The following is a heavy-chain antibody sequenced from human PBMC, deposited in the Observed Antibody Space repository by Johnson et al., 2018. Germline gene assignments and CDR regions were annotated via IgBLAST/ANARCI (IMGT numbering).Heavy chain of an antibody. Sequence: QVQLVESGAEVKKPGSSVKVSCKASGGTFSSYAISWVRQAPGQGLEWMGGIIPIFCTANYAQKFQGRVTITADESTSTAYMELSSLRAEDTAVYYCGRDLERATTSGAFDIWGQGTMVTVSS. D-gene: IGHD5-24*01. CDR1: GGTFSSYA. CDR2: IIPIFCTA. V-gene: IGHV1-69*01. CDR3: GRDLERATTSGAFDI. J-gene: IGHJ3*02.